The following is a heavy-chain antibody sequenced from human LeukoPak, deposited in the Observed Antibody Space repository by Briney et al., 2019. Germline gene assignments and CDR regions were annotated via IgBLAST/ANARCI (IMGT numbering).Heavy chain of an antibody. J-gene: IGHJ4*02. CDR3: ARDEALDY. CDR1: GITFSKYW. CDR2: ISSSLSST. V-gene: IGHV3-21*01. Sequence: GGSLRLSCVDSGITFSKYWMNWVRQAPGKGLEWVSSISSSLSSTYYADSVKGRFTIPRDNSKNSLYLQMNSLRAEDTAVYYCARDEALDYWGQGTLVTVSS.